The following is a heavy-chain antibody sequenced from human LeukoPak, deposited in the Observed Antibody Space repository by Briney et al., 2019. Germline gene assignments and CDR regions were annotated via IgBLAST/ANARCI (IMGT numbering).Heavy chain of an antibody. CDR3: ARLPIFGVVTSSRAQYYMDV. V-gene: IGHV4-39*01. J-gene: IGHJ6*03. D-gene: IGHD3-3*01. CDR2: IYYSGST. Sequence: SETLSLTCTVSGGSISSSSYYWGWIRQPPGKGLERIGSIYYSGSTYYNPSLKSRVTISVDTSKNQFSLKLSSVTAADTAVYYCARLPIFGVVTSSRAQYYMDVWGKGTTVTVSS. CDR1: GGSISSSSYY.